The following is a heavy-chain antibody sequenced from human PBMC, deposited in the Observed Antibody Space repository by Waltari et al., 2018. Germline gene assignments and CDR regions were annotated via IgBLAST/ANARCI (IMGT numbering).Heavy chain of an antibody. CDR2: IYYSGYT. J-gene: IGHJ5*02. Sequence: QLQLRESGPGLVKPSETLSLSCTVSGGPFTRGIYSWGWIRQPPGKGLEWLASIYYSGYTYYNADLRSRLTMAVDTSKNQFSLNLTSVTAADTAVYYCARHPRVVPAIPGWFDPWGQGTLVTVSS. D-gene: IGHD2-21*02. CDR1: GGPFTRGIYS. CDR3: ARHPRVVPAIPGWFDP. V-gene: IGHV4-39*01.